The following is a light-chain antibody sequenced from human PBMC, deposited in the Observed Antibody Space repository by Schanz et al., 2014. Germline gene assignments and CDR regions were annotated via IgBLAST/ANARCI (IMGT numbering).Light chain of an antibody. CDR3: QQYNSYPLT. J-gene: IGKJ4*01. CDR2: DAS. Sequence: DIQMTQSPSTLSASVGDRVTVTCRASQSVSSWLAWYQQKPGKAPKLLIYDASSLESGVPSRFSGSGSGTEFTLTISSLQPDDFATYYCQQYNSYPLTFGGGTKVEIK. V-gene: IGKV1-5*01. CDR1: QSVSSW.